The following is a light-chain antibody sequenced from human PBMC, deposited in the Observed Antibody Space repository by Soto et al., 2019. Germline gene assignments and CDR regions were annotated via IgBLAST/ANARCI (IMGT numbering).Light chain of an antibody. Sequence: EIVLTQSPATLSLSPGERATLSCRASRSVASDLAWYQQKPGQAPRLLIYAAATRATGVPARFSGSGSGTEFTLTISNLQPDDFATYYCQQANSFPITFGQGTRLEI. CDR1: RSVASD. V-gene: IGKV3-11*01. CDR3: QQANSFPIT. J-gene: IGKJ5*01. CDR2: AAA.